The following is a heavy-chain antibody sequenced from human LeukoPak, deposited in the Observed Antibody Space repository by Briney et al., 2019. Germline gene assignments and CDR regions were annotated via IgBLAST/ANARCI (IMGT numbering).Heavy chain of an antibody. V-gene: IGHV4-38-2*01. CDR2: IYHSGST. D-gene: IGHD2-21*01. CDR3: ARRMTILWWPFDY. CDR1: GYSISSGYY. J-gene: IGHJ4*02. Sequence: SETLSLTCAVSGYSISSGYYWGWIRQPPGKGLEWTGSIYHSGSTYYNPSLKSRVTISVDTSKNQFSLKLSSVTAADTAVYYCARRMTILWWPFDYWGQGTLVTVSS.